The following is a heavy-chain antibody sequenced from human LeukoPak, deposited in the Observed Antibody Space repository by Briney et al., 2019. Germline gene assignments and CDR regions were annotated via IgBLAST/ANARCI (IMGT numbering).Heavy chain of an antibody. CDR2: FDDSGRT. J-gene: IGHJ5*02. Sequence: SETLSLTCTVSGASIGSYYWSWIRQPPGKGLEWIGYFDDSGRTNYNPSLKSRVTTSVDTSKKQFSLKLKSVTAADTAVYYCARADSSGYYYAAYGSWGQGTLVTVSS. CDR3: ARADSSGYYYAAYGS. CDR1: GASIGSYY. V-gene: IGHV4-59*01. D-gene: IGHD3-22*01.